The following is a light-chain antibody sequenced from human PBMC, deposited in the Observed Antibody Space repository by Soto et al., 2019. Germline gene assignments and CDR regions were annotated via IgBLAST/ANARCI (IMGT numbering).Light chain of an antibody. J-gene: IGLJ2*01. Sequence: QSALTQPPSASGSPGQSVTISCAGTYSDIGDYNYVSWYQQHPGKVPKLIISEVSKRPSGVPDRFSGSKSGYTASLTVSDLQPADEAVYYCSSYSVTNSNVIFGGGTKLTVL. CDR2: EVS. V-gene: IGLV2-8*01. CDR1: YSDIGDYNY. CDR3: SSYSVTNSNVI.